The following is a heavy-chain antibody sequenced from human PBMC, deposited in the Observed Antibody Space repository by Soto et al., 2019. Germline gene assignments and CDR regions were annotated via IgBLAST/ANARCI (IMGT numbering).Heavy chain of an antibody. CDR2: ISGGGDAP. D-gene: IGHD3-10*01. V-gene: IGHV3-23*01. CDR3: ARKVPGSTSRPDYWYFDL. CDR1: GFTFINYA. Sequence: EVQLLESGGGLVQPGGSLRLSCAGSGFTFINYAMNWVRQAPGKGLEWVSTISGGGDAPFFADSVRGRFIISRDNSKNTVTLQMNNLGVDDTAVYFCARKVPGSTSRPDYWYFDLWGRGTLVTVSS. J-gene: IGHJ2*01.